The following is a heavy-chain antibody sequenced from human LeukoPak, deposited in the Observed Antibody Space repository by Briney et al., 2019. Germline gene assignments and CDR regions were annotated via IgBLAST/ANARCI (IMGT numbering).Heavy chain of an antibody. Sequence: GGSLRLSCAASGFPFSNYWIHWVRQAPGKGLEWVSYISSSSSTIYYADSVKGRFTISRDDAKNSLYLQMNSLRAEDTAVYYCATEPGDSSGYYNWFDPWGQGTLVTVSS. V-gene: IGHV3-48*01. CDR2: ISSSSSTI. J-gene: IGHJ5*02. CDR1: GFPFSNYW. D-gene: IGHD3-22*01. CDR3: ATEPGDSSGYYNWFDP.